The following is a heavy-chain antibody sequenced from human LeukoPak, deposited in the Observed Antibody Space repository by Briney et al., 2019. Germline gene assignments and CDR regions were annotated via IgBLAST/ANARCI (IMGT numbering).Heavy chain of an antibody. Sequence: ASVKVSCKASGYTFTGYYMHWVRQAPGQGLEWMGWINPNSGGTNYAQKFQGWVTMTRDTSISIAYMELSRLRSDDTAVYYCARGGMVRGVLGDYWGQGTLVTVSS. CDR2: INPNSGGT. D-gene: IGHD3-10*01. V-gene: IGHV1-2*04. CDR1: GYTFTGYY. J-gene: IGHJ4*02. CDR3: ARGGMVRGVLGDY.